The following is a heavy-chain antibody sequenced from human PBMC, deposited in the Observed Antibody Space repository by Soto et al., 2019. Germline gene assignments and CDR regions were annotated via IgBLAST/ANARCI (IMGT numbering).Heavy chain of an antibody. V-gene: IGHV1-3*01. CDR2: INAGNGNT. Sequence: ASVKVSCKASGYTFTSYAIHWVRQAPGQGLEWMGWINAGNGNTKYSQKFQGRVTITRDTSASTAYMELSSLKSEDTAVYYCARDYTATTGHPDYWGQGTLVTVS. CDR1: GYTFTSYA. J-gene: IGHJ4*02. D-gene: IGHD1-1*01. CDR3: ARDYTATTGHPDY.